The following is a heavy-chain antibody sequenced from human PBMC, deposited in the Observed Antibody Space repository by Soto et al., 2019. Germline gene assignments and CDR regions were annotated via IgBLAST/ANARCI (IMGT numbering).Heavy chain of an antibody. Sequence: ASVKVSCKACGKSFSNYAIPWVRQAPGQGLEWMGWINVGRGNLKYSERFQGKVTLTRDASASTAFMELSGLTSEDTAVYYCEGDEDDHSRRGGRFDSWG. CDR1: GKSFSNYA. CDR3: EGDEDDHSRRGGRFDS. CDR2: INVGRGNL. D-gene: IGHD3-22*01. V-gene: IGHV1-3*01. J-gene: IGHJ5*01.